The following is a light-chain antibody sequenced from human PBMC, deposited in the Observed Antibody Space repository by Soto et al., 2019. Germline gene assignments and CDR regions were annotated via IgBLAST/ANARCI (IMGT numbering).Light chain of an antibody. Sequence: QSVLTQPASLSGSPGQSITISCTGTSSDIGAYDYVSWFQQHPGKAPKLMISEVNNRPSGVSNRFPGSKSGNTASLTISGLQAEDEADYYCCSYAGNPYVFGTGTKATVL. J-gene: IGLJ1*01. V-gene: IGLV2-14*01. CDR2: EVN. CDR3: CSYAGNPYV. CDR1: SSDIGAYDY.